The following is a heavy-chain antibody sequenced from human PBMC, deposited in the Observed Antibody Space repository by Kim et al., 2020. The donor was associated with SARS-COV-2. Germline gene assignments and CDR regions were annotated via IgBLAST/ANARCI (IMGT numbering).Heavy chain of an antibody. J-gene: IGHJ4*02. D-gene: IGHD6-13*01. CDR3: ARGTQQLAYYFDY. V-gene: IGHV1-2*02. Sequence: YDPKFKGRVTMTRDTSISTAYMELSRLRSDDTAVYYCARGTQQLAYYFDYWGQGTLVTVSS.